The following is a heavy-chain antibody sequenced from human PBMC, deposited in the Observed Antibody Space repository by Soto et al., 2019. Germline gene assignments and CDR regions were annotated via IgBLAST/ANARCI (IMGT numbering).Heavy chain of an antibody. V-gene: IGHV1-69*06. Sequence: ASVKVSCKASGGTFSSYAISWVRQAPGQGLEWMGGIIPIFGTANYAQKFQGRVTITADKSTSTAYMELSSLRSEDTAVYYCARGRYSYGSLGYGMDVWRQGTTVTVSS. D-gene: IGHD5-18*01. CDR2: IIPIFGTA. CDR3: ARGRYSYGSLGYGMDV. J-gene: IGHJ6*02. CDR1: GGTFSSYA.